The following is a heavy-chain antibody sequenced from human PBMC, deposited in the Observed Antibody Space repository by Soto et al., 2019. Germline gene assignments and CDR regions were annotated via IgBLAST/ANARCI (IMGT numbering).Heavy chain of an antibody. CDR3: STRAYDTNGYYRFDP. J-gene: IGHJ5*01. Sequence: PSETLSLTCAVYGGSFSGHSWTWIRQSPGKGLEWIGDINHSGRVNYSPSLKSRVTISLDTSRSQFSLTLSAVTAADTAMYYCSTRAYDTNGYYRFDPWGQGTLVTSPQ. V-gene: IGHV4-34*01. D-gene: IGHD3-22*01. CDR1: GGSFSGHS. CDR2: INHSGRV.